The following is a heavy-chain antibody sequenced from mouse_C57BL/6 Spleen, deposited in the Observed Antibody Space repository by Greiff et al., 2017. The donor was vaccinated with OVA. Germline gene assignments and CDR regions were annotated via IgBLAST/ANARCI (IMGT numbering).Heavy chain of an antibody. Sequence: EVQLQQPVAELVRPGASVKLSCTASGFNIKNTYMHWVKQRPEQGLEWIGRIDPANGNTKYAPKFQGKATITADTSSNTAYLQLSSLTSEDTAIYYCARWYYGSSPGWYFDVWGTGTTVTVSS. V-gene: IGHV14-3*01. D-gene: IGHD1-1*01. CDR3: ARWYYGSSPGWYFDV. CDR1: GFNIKNTY. CDR2: IDPANGNT. J-gene: IGHJ1*03.